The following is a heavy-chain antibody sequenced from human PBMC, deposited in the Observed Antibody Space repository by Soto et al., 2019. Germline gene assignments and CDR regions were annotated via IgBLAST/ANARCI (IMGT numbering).Heavy chain of an antibody. D-gene: IGHD3-3*01. CDR2: INHSGNI. Sequence: SETLSLSCAVYGGSFSGYYWSWIRQPPGKGLEWIGEINHSGNINYNPSLKSRVTISVDTSKNQFSLNLSSVTAADTAVYYCARTSIFRGGYYFDYWGQGTLVTVS. CDR1: GGSFSGYY. V-gene: IGHV4-34*01. J-gene: IGHJ4*02. CDR3: ARTSIFRGGYYFDY.